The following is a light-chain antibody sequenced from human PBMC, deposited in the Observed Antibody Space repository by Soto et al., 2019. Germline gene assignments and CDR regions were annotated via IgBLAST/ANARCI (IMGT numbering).Light chain of an antibody. CDR3: QQSYSTPYT. CDR1: QSISNY. CDR2: IAS. V-gene: IGKV1-39*01. Sequence: DIHMTQSPSSLSASVGDRVTITCRASQSISNYLNWYQQKPGKAPNLLIYIASNLHSGVPSRFSGSGSGTDFTLIISSLQPEDFATYYCQQSYSTPYTFGQGTKLDIK. J-gene: IGKJ2*01.